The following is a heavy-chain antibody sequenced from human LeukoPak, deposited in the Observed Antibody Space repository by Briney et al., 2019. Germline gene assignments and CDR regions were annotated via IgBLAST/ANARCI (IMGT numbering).Heavy chain of an antibody. J-gene: IGHJ4*02. CDR2: ISGNGNTK. Sequence: PGGSLRLSCAASGFTFSSSSMSWVRQAPGKGLEWVSIISGNGNTKYYADSVKGRFTISRDNSKNTLFLQMNSLRAEDTAVYYCATDPQDWDDDRLDYWGQGTLVTVSS. CDR3: ATDPQDWDDDRLDY. D-gene: IGHD1-1*01. CDR1: GFTFSSSS. V-gene: IGHV3-23*01.